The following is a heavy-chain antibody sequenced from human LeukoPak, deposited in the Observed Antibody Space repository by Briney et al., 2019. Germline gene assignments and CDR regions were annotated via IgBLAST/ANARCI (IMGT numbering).Heavy chain of an antibody. D-gene: IGHD2/OR15-2a*01. V-gene: IGHV4-59*01. CDR2: VYYSGAT. CDR3: AKYGNYLVD. CDR1: GDSISGYY. J-gene: IGHJ4*02. Sequence: SETLSLTCTVSGDSISGYYWSWIRRPSGKGLEYIGYVYYSGATNSNPSLKSRVTISLDTSKNQFSLKLNSVTAADTAVYYCAKYGNYLVDWGQGTLVTVSS.